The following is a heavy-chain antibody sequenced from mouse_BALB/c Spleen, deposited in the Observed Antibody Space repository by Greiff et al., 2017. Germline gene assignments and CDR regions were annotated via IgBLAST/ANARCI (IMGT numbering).Heavy chain of an antibody. CDR2: IDPYNGGT. D-gene: IGHD1-1*01. CDR3: ARPSYYGSSYRYFDV. J-gene: IGHJ1*01. V-gene: IGHV1S135*01. Sequence: EVQLQQSGPELVKPGASVKVSCKASGYAFTSYNMYWVKQSHGKSLEWIGYIDPYNGGTSYNQKFKGKATLTVDKSSSTAYMHLNSLTSEDSAVYYCARPSYYGSSYRYFDVWGAGTTVTVSS. CDR1: GYAFTSYN.